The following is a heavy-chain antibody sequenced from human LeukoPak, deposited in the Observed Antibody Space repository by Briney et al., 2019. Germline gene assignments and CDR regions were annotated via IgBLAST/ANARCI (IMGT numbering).Heavy chain of an antibody. D-gene: IGHD4-17*01. CDR1: GGSFSGYY. J-gene: IGHJ5*02. CDR2: INHSGST. CDR3: ARAITTVTTFAVWFDP. Sequence: SETLSLTCAVYGGSFSGYYWSWIRQPPGKGLEWIGEINHSGSTNYNPSLKSRVTISVDTSKNQFPLKLSSVTAADTAVYYCARAITTVTTFAVWFDPWGQGTLVTVSS. V-gene: IGHV4-34*01.